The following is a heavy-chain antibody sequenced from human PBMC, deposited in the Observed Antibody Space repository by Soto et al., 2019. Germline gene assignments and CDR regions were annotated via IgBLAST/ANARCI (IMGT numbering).Heavy chain of an antibody. D-gene: IGHD3-9*01. Sequence: GAAVKVSCKASGYTFTSYGISWVRQAPGQGLEWMGWISAYNGNTNYAQKLQGRVTMTTDTSTSTAYMELRSLRSDDTAVYYCARVPGSVVLRYFDWLIPFDYWGQGTLVTVSS. CDR3: ARVPGSVVLRYFDWLIPFDY. V-gene: IGHV1-18*04. CDR1: GYTFTSYG. J-gene: IGHJ4*02. CDR2: ISAYNGNT.